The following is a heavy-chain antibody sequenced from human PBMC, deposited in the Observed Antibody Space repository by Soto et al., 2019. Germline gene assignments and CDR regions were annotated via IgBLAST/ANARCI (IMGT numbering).Heavy chain of an antibody. CDR3: ARRGAVAGRVYGMDV. CDR2: IYPGDSDT. V-gene: IGHV5-51*03. Sequence: EVQLVQSGAEVKKPGESLKISCKGSGYSFNSYWIAWVRQMPGKGLEWMGIIYPGDSDTRYSPSFQGQVTISADKSIRTAYLQWSSLKASDTAMYYCARRGAVAGRVYGMDVWGQGTTVTVSS. J-gene: IGHJ6*02. CDR1: GYSFNSYW. D-gene: IGHD6-19*01.